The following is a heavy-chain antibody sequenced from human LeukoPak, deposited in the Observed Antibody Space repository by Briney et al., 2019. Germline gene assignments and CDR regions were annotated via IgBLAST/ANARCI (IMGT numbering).Heavy chain of an antibody. CDR3: ARENPSGYYNRPIDY. D-gene: IGHD3-22*01. J-gene: IGHJ4*02. Sequence: SETLSLTCTVSGGSISSGGYYWSWIRQHPGKGLEWIGYIYYSGTYYNPSLKSRVTISVDTSKNQFSLKLSSVTAADTAIYYCARENPSGYYNRPIDYWGQGTLVTVSS. V-gene: IGHV4-31*03. CDR1: GGSISSGGYY. CDR2: IYYSGT.